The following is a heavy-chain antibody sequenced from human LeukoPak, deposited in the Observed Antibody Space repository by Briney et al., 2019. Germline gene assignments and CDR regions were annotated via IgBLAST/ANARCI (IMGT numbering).Heavy chain of an antibody. D-gene: IGHD2/OR15-2a*01. CDR3: ARDHDSITFRYFDL. CDR2: INHSGST. V-gene: IGHV4-34*01. Sequence: PSETLSLTCAVYGGSFSGYYWSWIRQPPGKGLEWIGEINHSGSTNYNPSLKSRVTISVDTSKNQFSLKLSSVTAADTAVYYCARDHDSITFRYFDLWGRGTLVTVSS. J-gene: IGHJ2*01. CDR1: GGSFSGYY.